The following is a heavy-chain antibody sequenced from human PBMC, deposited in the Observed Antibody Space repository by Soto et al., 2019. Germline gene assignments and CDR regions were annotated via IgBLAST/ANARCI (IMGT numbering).Heavy chain of an antibody. D-gene: IGHD3-10*01. J-gene: IGHJ4*02. V-gene: IGHV4-59*01. Sequence: SETLSLTCTVSGGSMSEYFWSWIRQSPGTGLEWIGYIYYFGSTAYNPSLKSRVTISVDTSKRQFSLRLTSVTAADTAVYYCERDVYGGSGSPYPAYWGPGTQVTVSS. CDR2: IYYFGST. CDR1: GGSMSEYF. CDR3: ERDVYGGSGSPYPAY.